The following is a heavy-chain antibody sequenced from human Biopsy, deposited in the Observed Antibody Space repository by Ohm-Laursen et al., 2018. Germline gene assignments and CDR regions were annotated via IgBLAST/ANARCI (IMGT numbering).Heavy chain of an antibody. Sequence: GTLSLTCAVFGKTFSDYQWSWIRQPPGKGLEWIGQINQSGTTNYNPSLKSRVSISADASKYEFSLRLTSVTAADTAVYFCGNEVHGRDYWGRGAQVTVSS. CDR2: INQSGTT. D-gene: IGHD2-15*01. J-gene: IGHJ4*02. V-gene: IGHV4-34*08. CDR1: GKTFSDYQ. CDR3: GNEVHGRDY.